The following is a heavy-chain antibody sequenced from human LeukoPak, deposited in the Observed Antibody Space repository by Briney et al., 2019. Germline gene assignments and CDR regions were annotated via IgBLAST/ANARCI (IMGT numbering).Heavy chain of an antibody. CDR2: ISSSSSYI. J-gene: IGHJ6*04. D-gene: IGHD3-10*01. CDR3: VSQTMVRGVPPTHYYYYGMDV. V-gene: IGHV3-21*01. CDR1: GFTFSSYS. Sequence: PGGSLRLSCAASGFTFSSYSMNWVRQAPGKGLEWVSSISSSSSYIYYADSVKGRFTISRDNAKNSLYLQMNSLRAEDTAVYYCVSQTMVRGVPPTHYYYYGMDVWGKGTAATVSS.